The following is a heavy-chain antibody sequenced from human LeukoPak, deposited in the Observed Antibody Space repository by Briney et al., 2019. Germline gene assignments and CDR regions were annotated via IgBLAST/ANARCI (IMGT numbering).Heavy chain of an antibody. V-gene: IGHV4-59*01. CDR2: SYYSGNA. Sequence: PSETLSLTCTVSGGSINNYYWYWMRQPPGKGLELIAYSYYSGNANYNPSLESRVTISVDTSMNQFSLKLTSVTAADTAVYYCAKGGPEASAGLSWFDPWGQGILVTVSS. CDR1: GGSINNYY. CDR3: AKGGPEASAGLSWFDP. J-gene: IGHJ5*02. D-gene: IGHD1-14*01.